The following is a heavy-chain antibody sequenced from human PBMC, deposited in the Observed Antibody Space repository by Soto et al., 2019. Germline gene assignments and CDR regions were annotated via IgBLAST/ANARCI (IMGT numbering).Heavy chain of an antibody. CDR2: ISNCGNT. Sequence: EVQLVESGGDSIQPGGSLRLSCAASGFSVSTNYMSWLRQAPGKGLEWVSRISNCGNTSYANSVKGRFTISRDDSRNTLYLQMNSLRVEDTAVYYCARGPDTAICRDTIPRVGTTYYYYGMDVWGQVTTVTVSS. D-gene: IGHD5-18*01. V-gene: IGHV3-66*03. CDR1: GFSVSTNY. J-gene: IGHJ6*02. CDR3: ARGPDTAICRDTIPRVGTTYYYYGMDV.